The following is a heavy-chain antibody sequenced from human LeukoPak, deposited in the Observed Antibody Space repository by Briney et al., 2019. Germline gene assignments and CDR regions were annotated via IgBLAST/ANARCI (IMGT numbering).Heavy chain of an antibody. V-gene: IGHV4-61*02. J-gene: IGHJ4*02. Sequence: SETLSLTCTVSGDSIRGGSYYWSWIRQPAGKGLEWIGRIYASGGSTKYNPSLKSRVTISVDTSKNQFSLKLSSVTAADTAVYYCARDPALTTVTTGGDYWGQGTLVTVSS. D-gene: IGHD4-17*01. CDR2: IYASGGST. CDR1: GDSIRGGSYY. CDR3: ARDPALTTVTTGGDY.